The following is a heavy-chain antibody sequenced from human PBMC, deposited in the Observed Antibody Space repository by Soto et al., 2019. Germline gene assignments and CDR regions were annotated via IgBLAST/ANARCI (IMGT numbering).Heavy chain of an antibody. Sequence: EVQLLESGGGLVQPGGSLRLSCSGSGFTFSNYAMSWVRQAPGKGLEWVSGIGGGGYVTYYADSVKGRFTISRDNPKNTLFLQMSSLRAEDTAIYYCSKGRTKSDFALPPYSHYYGMDVWGQGATVTVSS. V-gene: IGHV3-23*01. CDR2: IGGGGYVT. CDR3: SKGRTKSDFALPPYSHYYGMDV. CDR1: GFTFSNYA. D-gene: IGHD2-21*02. J-gene: IGHJ6*02.